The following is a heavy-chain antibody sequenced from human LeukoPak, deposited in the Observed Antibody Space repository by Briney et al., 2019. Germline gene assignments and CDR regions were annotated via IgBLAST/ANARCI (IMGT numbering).Heavy chain of an antibody. CDR1: GYTFTSYG. V-gene: IGHV1-18*04. CDR2: ISAYNGNT. D-gene: IGHD2-21*02. Sequence: GASVKVSCKASGYTFTSYGISWVRQAPGQGLEWMGWISAYNGNTNYAQKLQGRGTMTTDTSTSTAYMELRSLRSDDTAVYYCARVMFELSPVRERSTYCGGDCYAFDIWGQGTMVTVSS. J-gene: IGHJ3*02. CDR3: ARVMFELSPVRERSTYCGGDCYAFDI.